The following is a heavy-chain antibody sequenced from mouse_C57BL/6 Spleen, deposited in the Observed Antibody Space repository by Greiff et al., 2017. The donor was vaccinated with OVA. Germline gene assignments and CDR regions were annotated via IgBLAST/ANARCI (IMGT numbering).Heavy chain of an antibody. CDR1: GYSFTGYY. Sequence: VQLQQSGPELVKPGASVKISCKASGYSFTGYYMNWVKQSPEKSLEWIGEINPSTGGTTYNQKFKAKATLTVDKSSSTAYMQLKSLTSEDSAVYYCARGGRRYAMDYWGQGTSVTVSS. CDR2: INPSTGGT. J-gene: IGHJ4*01. V-gene: IGHV1-42*01. CDR3: ARGGRRYAMDY.